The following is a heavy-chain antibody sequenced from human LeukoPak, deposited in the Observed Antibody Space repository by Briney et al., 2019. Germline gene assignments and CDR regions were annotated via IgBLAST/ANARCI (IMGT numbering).Heavy chain of an antibody. D-gene: IGHD1-26*01. CDR1: GYTFTDYY. V-gene: IGHV1-2*02. J-gene: IGHJ4*02. Sequence: ASVKVSCKASGYTFTDYYIHWVRQAPGQGLEWMGWFNPNTGGTNSAQKFQGRVTMTRDTSISTADMELSRLRSDDTAVYYCARGDSGSYYFHFDYWGRGILVTVSS. CDR3: ARGDSGSYYFHFDY. CDR2: FNPNTGGT.